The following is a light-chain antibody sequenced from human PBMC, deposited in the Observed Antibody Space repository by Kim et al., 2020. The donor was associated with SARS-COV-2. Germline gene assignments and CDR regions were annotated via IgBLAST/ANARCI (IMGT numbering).Light chain of an antibody. J-gene: IGKJ4*01. V-gene: IGKV3-11*01. CDR3: QQRSNWPRLT. CDR1: QSVSSY. CDR2: DAS. Sequence: PGERATLSCRASQSVSSYLAWYQQKPGQAPRLLIYDASNRATGIPARFSGSGSGTDFTLTISSLEPEDSAVYYCQQRSNWPRLTFGGGTKVDIK.